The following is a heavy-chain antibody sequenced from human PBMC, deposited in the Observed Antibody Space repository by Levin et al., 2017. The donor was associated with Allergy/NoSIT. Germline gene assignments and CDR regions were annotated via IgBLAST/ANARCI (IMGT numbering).Heavy chain of an antibody. J-gene: IGHJ4*02. D-gene: IGHD3-3*01. Sequence: SCAASGFTFSSYEMNWVRQAPGKGLEWVSYISSSGSTIYYADSVKGRFTIDRDNAKKYMYLQVNSLRAEDTAVYYCARQLGNFWSGYNYFDYWGQGTLVTVSS. CDR1: GFTFSSYE. CDR3: ARQLGNFWSGYNYFDY. V-gene: IGHV3-48*03. CDR2: ISSSGSTI.